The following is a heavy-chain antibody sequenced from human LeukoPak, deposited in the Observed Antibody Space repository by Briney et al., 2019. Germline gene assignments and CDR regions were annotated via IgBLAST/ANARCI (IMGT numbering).Heavy chain of an antibody. J-gene: IGHJ6*03. V-gene: IGHV1-69*13. CDR2: IIPIFGTA. CDR3: ARGGYCSSTSCYVYYYYYMDV. D-gene: IGHD2-2*01. Sequence: ASVKVSCKASGYTFTSYDINWVRQATGQGLEWMGGIIPIFGTANYAQKFQGRVTITADESTSTAYMELSSLRSEDTAVYYCARGGYCSSTSCYVYYYYYMDVWGTGTTVTVSS. CDR1: GYTFTSYD.